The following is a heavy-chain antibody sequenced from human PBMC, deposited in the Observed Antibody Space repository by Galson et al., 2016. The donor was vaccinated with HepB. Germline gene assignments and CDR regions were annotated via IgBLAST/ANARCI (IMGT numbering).Heavy chain of an antibody. V-gene: IGHV3-48*02. CDR2: ISSSGSTI. D-gene: IGHD1-26*01. CDR1: GFTFSSSA. Sequence: SLRLSCAASGFTFSSSAMNWVRQAPGKGLEWVSYISSSGSTIYYADSVKGRFTISRDNVKNSLYLQMNSLRDEDTAVFFCARAITSEGATAFFDYWGQGTLVTVSS. CDR3: ARAITSEGATAFFDY. J-gene: IGHJ4*02.